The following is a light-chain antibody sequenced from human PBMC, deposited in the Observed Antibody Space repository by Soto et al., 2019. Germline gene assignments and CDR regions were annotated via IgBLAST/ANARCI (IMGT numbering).Light chain of an antibody. Sequence: QSVLTQPSSASGSPGQSVTISCTGTSSDVGGYNYVSWYQQYPGKAPKLMIYEVSKRPSGVPDRFSGSKSGNTASLTVSGLQAEDEADYYCSSYAGSNNWVFGGGTKVTVL. CDR1: SSDVGGYNY. CDR3: SSYAGSNNWV. CDR2: EVS. V-gene: IGLV2-8*01. J-gene: IGLJ3*02.